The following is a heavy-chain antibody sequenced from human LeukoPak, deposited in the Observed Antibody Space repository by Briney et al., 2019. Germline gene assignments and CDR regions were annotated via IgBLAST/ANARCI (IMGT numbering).Heavy chain of an antibody. D-gene: IGHD2-15*01. CDR2: IKSKTDGGTT. J-gene: IGHJ4*02. Sequence: GGSLRLSCAASGFTFSNAWMSWVRQAPGKGLEWVGRIKSKTDGGTTDYAAPVKGRYTISRDDSKNTLYLQMNSLKTEDTAVYYCTTCSGGSCYYFDYWGQGTLVTVSS. V-gene: IGHV3-15*01. CDR1: GFTFSNAW. CDR3: TTCSGGSCYYFDY.